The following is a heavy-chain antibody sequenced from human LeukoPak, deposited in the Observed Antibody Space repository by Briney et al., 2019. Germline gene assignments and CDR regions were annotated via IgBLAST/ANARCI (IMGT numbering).Heavy chain of an antibody. CDR3: ARSLLWFGPPELGSSYYYMDV. CDR2: IIPIFGTA. D-gene: IGHD3-10*01. Sequence: ASVKVSCKASGGTFSSYAISWVRQAPGQGLEWMGGIIPIFGTANYAQKFQGRVTITADESTSTAYMELSSLRSEDTAVYYCARSLLWFGPPELGSSYYYMDVWGKGTTVTISS. J-gene: IGHJ6*03. V-gene: IGHV1-69*13. CDR1: GGTFSSYA.